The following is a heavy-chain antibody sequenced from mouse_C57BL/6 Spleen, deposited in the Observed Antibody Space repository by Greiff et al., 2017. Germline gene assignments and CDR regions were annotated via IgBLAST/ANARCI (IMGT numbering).Heavy chain of an antibody. CDR1: GYTFTDYY. V-gene: IGHV1-76*01. Sequence: VKLMESGAEPVRPGASVKLSCKASGYTFTDYYINWVKQRPGQGLEWIARIYPGSGNTYYNEKFKGKATLTAEKSSSTAYMQLSSLTSEDSAVYFCARGGSFDYWGQGTTLTVSS. CDR3: ARGGSFDY. CDR2: IYPGSGNT. D-gene: IGHD1-1*01. J-gene: IGHJ2*01.